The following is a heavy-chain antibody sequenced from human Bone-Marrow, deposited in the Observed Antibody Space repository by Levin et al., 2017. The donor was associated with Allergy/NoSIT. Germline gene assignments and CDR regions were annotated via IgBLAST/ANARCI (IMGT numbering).Heavy chain of an antibody. V-gene: IGHV1-69*06. CDR2: IIPIFGTA. J-gene: IGHJ4*02. CDR1: GGTFSSYA. Sequence: GGSLRLSCKASGGTFSSYAISWVRQAPGQGLEWMGGIIPIFGTANYAQKFQGRVTITADKSTSTAYMELSSLRSEDTAVYYCARASIAARPIFDYWGQGTLVTVSS. D-gene: IGHD6-6*01. CDR3: ARASIAARPIFDY.